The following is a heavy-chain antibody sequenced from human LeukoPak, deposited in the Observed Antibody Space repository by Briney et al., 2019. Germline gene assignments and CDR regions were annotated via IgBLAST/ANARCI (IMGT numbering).Heavy chain of an antibody. J-gene: IGHJ4*02. CDR1: GFTFSDYA. D-gene: IGHD4-11*01. CDR2: FKTNYNQV. V-gene: IGHV3-23*05. Sequence: GGSLRLSCVASGFTFSDYAMNWVRQAPGRGLEWVSTFKTNYNQVYYAESVRGRFTISTDNSKNTAYLQMNSLRVEDTALYYCARSVPDYTRFDFWGQGALVTVSS. CDR3: ARSVPDYTRFDF.